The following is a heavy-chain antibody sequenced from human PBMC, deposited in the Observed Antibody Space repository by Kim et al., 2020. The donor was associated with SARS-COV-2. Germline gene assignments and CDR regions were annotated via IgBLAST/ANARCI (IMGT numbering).Heavy chain of an antibody. D-gene: IGHD3-3*01. J-gene: IGHJ5*02. CDR1: GFTFSSYG. V-gene: IGHV3-30*18. CDR2: ISYDGSNK. Sequence: GGSLRLSCAASGFTFSSYGMHWVRQAPGKGLEWVAVISYDGSNKYYADSVKGRFTISRDNSKNTLYLQMNSLRAEDTAVYYCAKDQDGIFGTFDPWGQGTLVTVSS. CDR3: AKDQDGIFGTFDP.